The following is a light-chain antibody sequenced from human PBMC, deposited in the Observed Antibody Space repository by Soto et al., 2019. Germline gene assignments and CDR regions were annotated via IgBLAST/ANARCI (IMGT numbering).Light chain of an antibody. V-gene: IGLV2-14*03. CDR1: SSDIGYYNY. Sequence: QSALTQPASVSGAPGQSITISCTGTSSDIGYYNYVSWYQQHPGKAPKVIIYDVTNPPSGVSDRFSGSKSGNTASLTISGLPAEDEGDYCCSSYDDRSILMFGGGTKVTVL. J-gene: IGLJ3*02. CDR2: DVT. CDR3: SSYDDRSILM.